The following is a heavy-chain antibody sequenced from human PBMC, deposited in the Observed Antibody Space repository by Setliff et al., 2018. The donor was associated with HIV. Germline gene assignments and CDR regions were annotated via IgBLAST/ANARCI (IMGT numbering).Heavy chain of an antibody. D-gene: IGHD6-6*01. V-gene: IGHV3-21*01. CDR2: ISSSSSYI. J-gene: IGHJ2*01. CDR3: ARGIAARPSNWYFDL. CDR1: GFTFSSYS. Sequence: PGGSLRLSCAASGFTFSSYSMNWVRQAPGKGLEWVSSISSSSSYIYYADSVKGRFTISRDNAKNSLYLQMNSLRAEDTAVYYCARGIAARPSNWYFDLWGRGTLVTVPQ.